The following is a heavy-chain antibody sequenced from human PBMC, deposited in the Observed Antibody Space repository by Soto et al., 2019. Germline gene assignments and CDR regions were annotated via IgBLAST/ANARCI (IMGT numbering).Heavy chain of an antibody. CDR2: ISWNSGSI. V-gene: IGHV3-9*01. J-gene: IGHJ4*02. CDR1: GFTFDDYA. D-gene: IGHD3-10*01. CDR3: AKAFSTMVRGVTIDY. Sequence: EVQLVESGGGLVQPGRSLRLSCAASGFTFDDYAMHWVRQAPGKGLEWVSGISWNSGSIGYADSVKGRFTISRDNAKNSLCLQMNSLRAEDTALYYCAKAFSTMVRGVTIDYWGQGTLVTVSS.